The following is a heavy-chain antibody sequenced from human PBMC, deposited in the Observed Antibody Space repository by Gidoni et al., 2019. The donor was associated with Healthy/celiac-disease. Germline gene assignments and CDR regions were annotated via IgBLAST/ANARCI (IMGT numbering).Heavy chain of an antibody. V-gene: IGHV3-23*01. J-gene: IGHJ4*02. CDR3: AKDRSGRGGITMIGGY. Sequence: EVQLLESGGGLVQPGGSLRLSCAASGFPFSSYAMSWVRQVPGKGLEWVSAISGSGGSTYYADSVKGRFTISRDNSKNTLYLQMNSLRAEDTAVYYCAKDRSGRGGITMIGGYWDQGTLITVSS. CDR1: GFPFSSYA. D-gene: IGHD3-22*01. CDR2: ISGSGGST.